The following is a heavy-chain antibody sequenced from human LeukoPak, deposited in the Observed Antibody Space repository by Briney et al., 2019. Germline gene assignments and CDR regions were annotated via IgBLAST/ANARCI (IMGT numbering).Heavy chain of an antibody. V-gene: IGHV3-21*01. D-gene: IGHD3-10*01. Sequence: PGGSLRLSCAASGFTFSSYSMNWVRQAPGKGLEWVSSISSSSSYIYYADSVKGRFTISRDNAKNSLYLQMNSLRAEDTAVYYCASNRGSGSYLYYYGMDVWGQGTTVTVSS. CDR1: GFTFSSYS. CDR3: ASNRGSGSYLYYYGMDV. CDR2: ISSSSSYI. J-gene: IGHJ6*02.